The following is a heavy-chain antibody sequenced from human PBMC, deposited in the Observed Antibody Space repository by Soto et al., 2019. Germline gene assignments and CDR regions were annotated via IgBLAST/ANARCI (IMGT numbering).Heavy chain of an antibody. CDR3: ARGGELLYFDC. J-gene: IGHJ4*02. CDR1: GYTFTDYA. CDR2: INAGNGKT. Sequence: QVQLVQSGAEVKKPGASVKVSCKASGYTFTDYAVHWVRQAPGQRLEWMGWINAGNGKTKYSQKFQGRVTITRDTPASTAYMEVSSLRSEDTTVYYCARGGELLYFDCWGQGTLVTVSS. D-gene: IGHD1-7*01. V-gene: IGHV1-3*01.